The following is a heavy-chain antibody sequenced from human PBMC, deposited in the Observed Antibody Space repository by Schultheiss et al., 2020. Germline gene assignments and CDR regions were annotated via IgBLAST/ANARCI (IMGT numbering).Heavy chain of an antibody. V-gene: IGHV3-30*18. CDR1: GFTFSSYG. J-gene: IGHJ4*02. CDR3: AKFPGYSYGYYFDY. D-gene: IGHD5-18*01. CDR2: ISYDGSNK. Sequence: GGSLRLSCAASGFTFSSYGMHWVRQAPGKGLEWVAVISYDGSNKYYADSVKGRFTISRDNSKNTLYLQMNSLRAEDTAVYYCAKFPGYSYGYYFDYWGQGTLVTVSS.